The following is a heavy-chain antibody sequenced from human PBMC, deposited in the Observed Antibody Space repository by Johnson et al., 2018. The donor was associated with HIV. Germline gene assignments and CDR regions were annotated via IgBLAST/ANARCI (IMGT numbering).Heavy chain of an antibody. V-gene: IGHV3-30*02. CDR1: GFTFSSYG. CDR2: IRYDGSNK. J-gene: IGHJ3*02. CDR3: AKTEGRGYRMETGAFDI. Sequence: QVQLVESGGGVVQPGGSLRLSCAASGFTFSSYGMHWVRQAPGKGLEWVAFIRYDGSNKYYADSVKGRFTISRDNSKDTLYLQMNSLRAEDTAVYYCAKTEGRGYRMETGAFDIWGQGTMVTVSS. D-gene: IGHD5-18*01.